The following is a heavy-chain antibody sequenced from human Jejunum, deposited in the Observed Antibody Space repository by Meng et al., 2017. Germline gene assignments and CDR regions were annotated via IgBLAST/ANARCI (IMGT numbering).Heavy chain of an antibody. CDR2: TYYRSKWYI. CDR3: AGGGLVRSTRGYFDY. CDR1: WDSVSSNSAG. Sequence: QKQLQQPGPGLVKPSHTLSLPCAISWDSVSSNSAGWNWIRQSPSRGLEWLGRTYYRSKWYIDYAVSVKSRITINPDTSKNQFSLHLNSVTPEDTAVYYCAGGGLVRSTRGYFDYWGQGTLVTVSS. D-gene: IGHD1-26*01. V-gene: IGHV6-1*01. J-gene: IGHJ4*02.